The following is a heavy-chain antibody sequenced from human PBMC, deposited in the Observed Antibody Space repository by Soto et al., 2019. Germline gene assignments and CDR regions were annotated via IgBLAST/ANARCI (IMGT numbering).Heavy chain of an antibody. V-gene: IGHV3-33*01. CDR3: ARSYCSGGSCYSGLWWPPDHFDY. Sequence: ESGGGVVQPGRSLRLSCAASGFTFSSYGMHWVRQAPGKGLEWVAVIWYDGSNKYYADSVKGRFTISRDNSKNTLYLQMNSLRAEDTAVYYCARSYCSGGSCYSGLWWPPDHFDYWGQGTLVTVSS. CDR1: GFTFSSYG. CDR2: IWYDGSNK. D-gene: IGHD2-15*01. J-gene: IGHJ4*02.